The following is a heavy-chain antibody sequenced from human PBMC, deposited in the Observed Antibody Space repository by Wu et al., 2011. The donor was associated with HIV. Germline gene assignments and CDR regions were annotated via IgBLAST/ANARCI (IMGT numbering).Heavy chain of an antibody. J-gene: IGHJ4*02. CDR3: ATGDY. CDR2: VSPEDGER. V-gene: IGHV1-69-2*01. CDR1: GYTFTDHF. Sequence: QSGAEVKKPGTTVKLSCRASGYTFTDHFHSLGATGPGKGLDWIGLVSPEDGERMLGANFQDRVTITADTSVDTAYLEMSSLRSEDTAVYYCATGDYWGQGTLVTVSS.